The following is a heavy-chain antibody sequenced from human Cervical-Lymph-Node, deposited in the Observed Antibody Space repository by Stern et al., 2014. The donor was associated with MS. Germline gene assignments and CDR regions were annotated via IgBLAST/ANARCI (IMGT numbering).Heavy chain of an antibody. J-gene: IGHJ4*02. Sequence: VQLVESGADVKKPGASVKVSCKASGYTFTGYLLHWVRQAPGQGLEWMGWINPNNGGTTYAQNFQGRVTLTRDTTISTAYMELSSLRSDDTAFYYCAREGHYYDTTGYLPHWGQGTLLTVSS. V-gene: IGHV1-2*02. CDR2: INPNNGGT. CDR3: AREGHYYDTTGYLPH. D-gene: IGHD3-22*01. CDR1: GYTFTGYL.